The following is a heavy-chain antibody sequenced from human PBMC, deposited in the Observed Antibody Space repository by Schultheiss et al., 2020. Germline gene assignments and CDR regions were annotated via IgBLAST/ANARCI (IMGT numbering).Heavy chain of an antibody. V-gene: IGHV4-39*01. Sequence: SETLSLTCAVYGGSFSGYYWAWIRQPPGKGLEWIGSMYYTGSTYYDTSLKIRVTISADTPKNQFSLRLNSVTAADTAVYYCARLRSGYLFDYWGQGTLVTVSS. CDR1: GGSFSGYY. CDR2: MYYTGST. D-gene: IGHD2-21*01. J-gene: IGHJ4*02. CDR3: ARLRSGYLFDY.